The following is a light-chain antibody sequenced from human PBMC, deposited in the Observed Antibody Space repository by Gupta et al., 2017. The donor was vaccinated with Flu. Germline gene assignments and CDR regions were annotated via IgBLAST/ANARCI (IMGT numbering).Light chain of an antibody. CDR2: EVS. Sequence: QSALTQPASASGSPGQSITISCTGTSSDVGGYNYVSWYQQHPGKAPKLMIYEVSNRPSGVSNRFSGSKSGNTASLTISGLQAEDEADYYCSSYTSSSTHLWVFGGGTKLTVL. CDR1: SSDVGGYNY. J-gene: IGLJ3*02. V-gene: IGLV2-14*01. CDR3: SSYTSSSTHLWV.